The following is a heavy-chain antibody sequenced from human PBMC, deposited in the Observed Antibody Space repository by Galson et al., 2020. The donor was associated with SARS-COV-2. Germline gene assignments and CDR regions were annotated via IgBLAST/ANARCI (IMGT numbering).Heavy chain of an antibody. CDR2: ISAYNGKA. D-gene: IGHD6-13*01. V-gene: IGHV1-18*01. J-gene: IGHJ4*02. Sequence: GASVKVSCKASGYTFTTYGISWVRQAPGQGLEWMGWISAYNGKANYAQKNRGRVTMTTDTSTSTAYMELKSLRSDDTAVYYCAREGDSSSWRSLDYWGQGTLVTVSS. CDR3: AREGDSSSWRSLDY. CDR1: GYTFTTYG.